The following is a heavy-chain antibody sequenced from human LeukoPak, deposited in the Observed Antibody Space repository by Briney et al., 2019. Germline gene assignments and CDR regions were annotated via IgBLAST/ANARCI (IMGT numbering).Heavy chain of an antibody. CDR3: ARGELYDFWSGYRFDY. D-gene: IGHD3-3*01. CDR1: GFTFSSYA. J-gene: IGHJ4*02. CDR2: ISYDGSNK. Sequence: GRSLRLSCAAPGFTFSSYAMHWVRQAPGKGLEGVAVISYDGSNKYYADSVKGRFTISRDNSKNTLYLQMNSLRAEDTAVYYCARGELYDFWSGYRFDYWGQGTLDTVSS. V-gene: IGHV3-30-3*01.